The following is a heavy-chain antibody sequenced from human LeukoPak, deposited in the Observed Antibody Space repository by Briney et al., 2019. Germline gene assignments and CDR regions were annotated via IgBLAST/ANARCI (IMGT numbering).Heavy chain of an antibody. CDR2: MYFSGNT. CDR3: ARERLRKQQLAPNWFDP. D-gene: IGHD6-13*01. J-gene: IGHJ5*02. Sequence: PSETLSLTCSVSGDSVKTYYWNWIRQPPGRGLEWIGFMYFSGNTNYSPSLKSRVTMSIDTSKNQFSLKLTSVTAADTAVYYCARERLRKQQLAPNWFDPWGQGTLVTVSS. CDR1: GDSVKTYY. V-gene: IGHV4-59*02.